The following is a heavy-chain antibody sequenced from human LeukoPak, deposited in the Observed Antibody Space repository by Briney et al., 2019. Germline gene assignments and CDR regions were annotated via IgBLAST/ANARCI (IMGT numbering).Heavy chain of an antibody. V-gene: IGHV4-59*01. CDR1: DGSISSYY. CDR2: IYISGAN. J-gene: IGHJ4*02. Sequence: SETLSLTCTVSDGSISSYYWTWIRQPAGKGLEWVGYIYISGANNYNPSLKSRVTISRATSKNQVSLRLSSVTAADTAVYFCARVVTTFGVINYFDWWGQGTLVTVSS. D-gene: IGHD3-3*01. CDR3: ARVVTTFGVINYFDW.